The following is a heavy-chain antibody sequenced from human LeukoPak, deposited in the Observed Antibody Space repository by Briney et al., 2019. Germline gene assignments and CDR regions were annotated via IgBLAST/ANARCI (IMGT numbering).Heavy chain of an antibody. CDR3: ARGGGEAAAGTVDY. D-gene: IGHD6-13*01. J-gene: IGHJ4*02. V-gene: IGHV4-34*01. Sequence: SETLSLTCAVYGGSFSGYYWSWIRQPPGKGLEWIGEINHSGSTNYNPSLKSRVIISVDTSKNQFSLRPSAVTAADTAVYYCARGGGEAAAGTVDYWGQGTLVTVSS. CDR1: GGSFSGYY. CDR2: INHSGST.